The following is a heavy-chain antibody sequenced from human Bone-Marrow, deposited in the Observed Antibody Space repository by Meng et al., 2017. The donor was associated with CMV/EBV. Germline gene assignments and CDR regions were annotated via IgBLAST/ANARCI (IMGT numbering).Heavy chain of an antibody. D-gene: IGHD6-6*01. CDR1: GGSISSSSYY. CDR2: IYYSGST. J-gene: IGHJ2*01. CDR3: ARDEGLRGYSSSVGHFDL. Sequence: SETLSLTCTVSGGSISSSSYYWGWIRQPPGKGLEWIGYIYYSGSTNYNPSLKSRVTISVDTSKNQFSLKLSSVTAADTAVYYCARDEGLRGYSSSVGHFDLWGRGTLVTVSS. V-gene: IGHV4-61*01.